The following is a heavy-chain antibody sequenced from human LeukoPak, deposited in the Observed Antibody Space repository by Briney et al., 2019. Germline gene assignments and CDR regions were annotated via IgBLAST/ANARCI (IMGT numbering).Heavy chain of an antibody. V-gene: IGHV1-2*02. Sequence: ASVKVSCKASGYTFTDYYIHWVRQAPGQGLEWMGWINPNSDDTNFAQKFQGRVTMTRDTSISTAYMEVSRLRSDDTAVYYCARVGSTGDYAYFDYWGQGTLVTVSS. CDR3: ARVGSTGDYAYFDY. CDR2: INPNSDDT. J-gene: IGHJ4*02. D-gene: IGHD4-17*01. CDR1: GYTFTDYY.